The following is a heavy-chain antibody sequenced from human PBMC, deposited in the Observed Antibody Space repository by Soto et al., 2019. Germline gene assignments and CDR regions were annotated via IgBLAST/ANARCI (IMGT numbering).Heavy chain of an antibody. Sequence: QVQLVQSGAEVKKPGASVKVSCKASGYTFTSYGISWERQAPAQGLEWMRWISAYNGNTNYAQKLQGRVTMTTDTSTSTAYMELRSMSSDDTAVYYCARDTRAFWTGNLEWFDPWGQGTLVTVSS. V-gene: IGHV1-18*01. J-gene: IGHJ5*02. D-gene: IGHD3-3*01. CDR3: ARDTRAFWTGNLEWFDP. CDR1: GYTFTSYG. CDR2: ISAYNGNT.